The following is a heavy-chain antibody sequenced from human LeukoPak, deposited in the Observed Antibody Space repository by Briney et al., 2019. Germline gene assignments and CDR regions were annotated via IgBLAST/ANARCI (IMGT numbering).Heavy chain of an antibody. Sequence: GGSLRLSCAASGFTFSDYYMSWIRQAPGKGLEWVSYISSSGSTIYYADSVKGRFTISRDNAKNSLYLQVNSLRAEDTAVYYCARAGLTGPYYYYGMDVWGQGTTVTVSS. V-gene: IGHV3-11*01. CDR1: GFTFSDYY. CDR3: ARAGLTGPYYYYGMDV. CDR2: ISSSGSTI. D-gene: IGHD3-9*01. J-gene: IGHJ6*02.